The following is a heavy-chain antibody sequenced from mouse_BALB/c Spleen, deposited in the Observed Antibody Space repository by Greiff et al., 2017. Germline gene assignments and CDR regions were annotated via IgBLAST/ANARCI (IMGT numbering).Heavy chain of an antibody. CDR3: TRWDDGYLFDY. J-gene: IGHJ2*01. Sequence: EVQLQQSGTVLARPGASVKMSCKASGYTFTSYWMHWVKQRPGQGLEWIGAIYPGNSDTSYNQKFKGKAKLTAVTSTSTAYMELSSLTNEDSAVYYCTRWDDGYLFDYWGQGTTLTVSS. D-gene: IGHD2-3*01. CDR2: IYPGNSDT. CDR1: GYTFTSYW. V-gene: IGHV1-5*01.